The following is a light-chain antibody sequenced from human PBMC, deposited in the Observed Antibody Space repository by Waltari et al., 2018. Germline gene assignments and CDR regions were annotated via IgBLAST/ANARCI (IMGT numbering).Light chain of an antibody. V-gene: IGLV8-61*01. CDR2: MNN. CDR3: LLYMGSHIWV. Sequence: QTVVTQEPSLSVSPGGTVTLTCGLASGSVSTSHSPSWYQQAPGQAPRTLTYMNNTRSSEVPDRFSGSILGNKAALTIAGAQADDESDYYCLLYMGSHIWVFGGGTKLTVL. CDR1: SGSVSTSHS. J-gene: IGLJ3*02.